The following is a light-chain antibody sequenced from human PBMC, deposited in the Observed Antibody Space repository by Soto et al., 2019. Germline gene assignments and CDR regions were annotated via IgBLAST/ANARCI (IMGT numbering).Light chain of an antibody. V-gene: IGLV2-14*01. CDR2: DVS. Sequence: QSVLTQPASVSGSPGQSITISCTGTSSDVGGYNYVSWYQQHPGKAPKFMIYDVSNRPSGVSNRFSGSKSGNTASLTISRLQAEDEADYSCCSYTTSNTREIVFGTGTKVTVL. J-gene: IGLJ1*01. CDR3: CSYTTSNTREIV. CDR1: SSDVGGYNY.